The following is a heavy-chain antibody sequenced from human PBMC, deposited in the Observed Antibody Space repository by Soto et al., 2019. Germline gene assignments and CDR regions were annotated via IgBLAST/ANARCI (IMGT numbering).Heavy chain of an antibody. Sequence: QVQLVESGGGVVQPGRSLRLSCAASGFTLSTYGMHWVRQAPGKGLEWVAMISHDGSENYYTDSVRGRFTISRDNSKNTLELHMGSLRAEDTAVYYCARDLYGSPWCNWFGSWGQGTLVTVSS. J-gene: IGHJ5*01. D-gene: IGHD6-19*01. V-gene: IGHV3-30*03. CDR1: GFTLSTYG. CDR2: ISHDGSEN. CDR3: ARDLYGSPWCNWFGS.